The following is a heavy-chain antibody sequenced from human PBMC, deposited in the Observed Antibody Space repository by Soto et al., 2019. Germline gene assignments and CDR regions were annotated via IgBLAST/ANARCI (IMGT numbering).Heavy chain of an antibody. D-gene: IGHD3-10*02. Sequence: QVQLVQSGAEVKKPGSSVKVSCKASGGTFSIYTISWVRQAPGQGLEWMGRIIPILGIVNYAQKFQGRVSITVDKSTSTAYMELSSLRSEDTAVYYCARHGRDDYWGQGTLVTVSS. J-gene: IGHJ4*02. V-gene: IGHV1-69*02. CDR1: GGTFSIYT. CDR3: ARHGRDDY. CDR2: IIPILGIV.